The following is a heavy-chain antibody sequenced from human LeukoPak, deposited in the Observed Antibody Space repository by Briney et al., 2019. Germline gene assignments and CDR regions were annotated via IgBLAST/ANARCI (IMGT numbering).Heavy chain of an antibody. J-gene: IGHJ4*02. D-gene: IGHD4-23*01. Sequence: GGSLRLSCAASGFTFDDYAMHWVRQAPGKGLEWVSGISWNSGSIGYADSVKGRFTISRDNAKNSLYLQMNSLRAEDTAVYYCARRLVGTPDYFDYWGQGTLVTVSS. V-gene: IGHV3-9*01. CDR1: GFTFDDYA. CDR3: ARRLVGTPDYFDY. CDR2: ISWNSGSI.